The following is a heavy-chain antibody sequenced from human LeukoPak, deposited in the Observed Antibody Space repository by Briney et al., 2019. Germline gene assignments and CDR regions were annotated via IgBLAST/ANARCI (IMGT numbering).Heavy chain of an antibody. Sequence: GGSLRPSCAASGFTFSNYAMSWVRQAPGKGLEWVSAFSGSSGSTYYADSVKGRFTISRDNSKNTLYLQLNSLRAEDTAVYYCAKDRQQLVRSYFDSWGQGTLVTVSS. J-gene: IGHJ4*02. D-gene: IGHD6-13*01. CDR2: FSGSSGST. V-gene: IGHV3-23*01. CDR3: AKDRQQLVRSYFDS. CDR1: GFTFSNYA.